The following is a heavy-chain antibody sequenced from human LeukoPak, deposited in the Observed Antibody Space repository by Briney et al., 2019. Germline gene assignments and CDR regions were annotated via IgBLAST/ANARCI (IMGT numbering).Heavy chain of an antibody. V-gene: IGHV1-24*01. CDR1: GYTLTELS. D-gene: IGHD5-18*01. CDR3: ATTDTAMVDASLDY. J-gene: IGHJ4*02. CDR2: FDPEDGET. Sequence: SVNVSYKVSGYTLTELSMHWVRQAPGTGLEWMGGFDPEDGETIYAQKFQRRVTMTEDTSTDTAYMELSSLRSEDTAVYYCATTDTAMVDASLDYWGQGTLVTVSS.